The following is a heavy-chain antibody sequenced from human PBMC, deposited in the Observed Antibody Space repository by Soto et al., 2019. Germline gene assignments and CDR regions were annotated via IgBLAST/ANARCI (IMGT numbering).Heavy chain of an antibody. V-gene: IGHV1-69*01. Sequence: QVQLVQSGAEVKKPGSSVKVSCKASGGTFSSYAISWVRQAPGQGLEWMGGIIPIFGTANYAQKFQGRVTITADEPTTKAYVELSSLRSENTAVYYWASPDTAMFMGSCFDYWAQGTLVTVSS. J-gene: IGHJ4*02. CDR2: IIPIFGTA. CDR3: ASPDTAMFMGSCFDY. CDR1: GGTFSSYA. D-gene: IGHD5-18*01.